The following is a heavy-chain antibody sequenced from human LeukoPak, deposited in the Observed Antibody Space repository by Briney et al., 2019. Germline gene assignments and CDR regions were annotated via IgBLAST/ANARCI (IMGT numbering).Heavy chain of an antibody. J-gene: IGHJ3*01. D-gene: IGHD3-22*01. CDR3: ARGSITYYYDSTLIAFDV. CDR1: GFTVSSNY. V-gene: IGHV3-66*01. Sequence: GGSLRLSCAASGFTVSSNYMSWVSQAPGKGLAWVAVISSGGSTYYADSVKGRFTISRDNSKNTLYLQMNSLRAEDTAVYYCARGSITYYYDSTLIAFDVWGQGTMVTVSS. CDR2: ISSGGST.